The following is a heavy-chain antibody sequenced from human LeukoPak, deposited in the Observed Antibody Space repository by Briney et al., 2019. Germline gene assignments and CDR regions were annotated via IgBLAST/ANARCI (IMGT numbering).Heavy chain of an antibody. CDR2: IYYSGST. J-gene: IGHJ4*02. Sequence: SETLSLTCTVSGGSISSYYWSWIRQPPGKGLEWIGYIYYSGSTNYNPSLKSRVTISVDTSKIQFSLKLSSVTAADTAVYYCARVNDILTGYYLDYWGQGTLVTVSS. CDR3: ARVNDILTGYYLDY. CDR1: GGSISSYY. D-gene: IGHD3-9*01. V-gene: IGHV4-59*01.